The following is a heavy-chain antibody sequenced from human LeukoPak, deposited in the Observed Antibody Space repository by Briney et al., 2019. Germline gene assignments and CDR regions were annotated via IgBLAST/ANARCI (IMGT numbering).Heavy chain of an antibody. CDR3: ARDYQGGYGDKTVDY. CDR1: GGSISSNTYY. CDR2: IYYSGST. J-gene: IGHJ4*02. D-gene: IGHD5-18*01. Sequence: SETLSLTCTVSGGSISSNTYYWGWIRQPPGKGLEWIGSIYYSGSTYCNPSLKSRVTISVDTSKNQFSRKLSSVTAADTAVYYCARDYQGGYGDKTVDYWGQGTLVTVSS. V-gene: IGHV4-39*07.